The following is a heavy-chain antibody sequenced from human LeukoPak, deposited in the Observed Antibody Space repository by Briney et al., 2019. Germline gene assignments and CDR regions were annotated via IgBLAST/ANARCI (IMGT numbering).Heavy chain of an antibody. CDR1: GFTFSSYG. CDR2: ISGSGGST. D-gene: IGHD3-3*01. Sequence: PGGSLRLSCAASGFTFSSYGMSWVRQAPGKGLEWVSAISGSGGSTYYADSVKGRFTISRDNSENTLYLQMNSLRAEDTAVYNCAVSSREWLSWGQGTLVTVSS. CDR3: AVSSREWLS. V-gene: IGHV3-23*01. J-gene: IGHJ5*02.